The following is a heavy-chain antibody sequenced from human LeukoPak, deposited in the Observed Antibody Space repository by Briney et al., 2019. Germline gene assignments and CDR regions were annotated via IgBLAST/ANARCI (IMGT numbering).Heavy chain of an antibody. D-gene: IGHD6-19*01. V-gene: IGHV3-33*01. CDR1: GFIFSSYG. CDR2: IWYDGSNK. Sequence: SLRRSCAASGFIFSSYGMHWVRQAPGKGLEWVSIIWYDGSNKYYADSVKGRCTISKDNSKKTLYLQMNSLRAEDTAVYYCARDPGHSGWYGDYWGQGSRVGDSS. CDR3: ARDPGHSGWYGDY. J-gene: IGHJ4*02.